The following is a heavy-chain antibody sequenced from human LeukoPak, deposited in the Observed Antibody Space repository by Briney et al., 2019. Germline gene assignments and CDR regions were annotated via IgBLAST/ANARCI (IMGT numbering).Heavy chain of an antibody. Sequence: PSETLSLTCAVYGGSFSGYYWSWIRQPPGKGLEWIGEINHGGTTIYNPSLKSRVIISVDTSKNQFSLKLTSATAADTAVYNCARNDYYFEYWGQGTLVTVSS. D-gene: IGHD3-3*01. CDR3: ARNDYYFEY. CDR2: INHGGTT. CDR1: GGSFSGYY. V-gene: IGHV4-34*01. J-gene: IGHJ4*02.